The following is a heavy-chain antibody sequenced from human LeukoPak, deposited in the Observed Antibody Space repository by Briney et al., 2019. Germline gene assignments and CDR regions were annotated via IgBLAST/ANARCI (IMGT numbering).Heavy chain of an antibody. Sequence: SETLSLTCTVSGAPISSGSYYWSWIRQPAGKGLEWIGRIYTSGSTNYNPSLKSRVTISVDTSKNQFSLKLSSVTAADTAVYYCARGGVFDVVVPAANRTNWFDPWGQGTLVTVSS. D-gene: IGHD2-2*01. CDR3: ARGGVFDVVVPAANRTNWFDP. J-gene: IGHJ5*02. V-gene: IGHV4-61*02. CDR2: IYTSGST. CDR1: GAPISSGSYY.